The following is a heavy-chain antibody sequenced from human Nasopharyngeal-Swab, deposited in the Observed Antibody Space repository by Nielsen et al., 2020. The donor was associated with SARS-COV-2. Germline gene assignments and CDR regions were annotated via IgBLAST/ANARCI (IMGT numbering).Heavy chain of an antibody. CDR2: IYYSGST. CDR3: ARGATVTTFYYYGMDV. Sequence: SETLSLTCTVSGGSISSSSYYWGWIRQPPGKGLEWIGYIYYSGSTSYNPSLKSRVTISVDTSKNQFSLKLSSVTAADTAVYYCARGATVTTFYYYGMDVWGQGTTVTVSS. J-gene: IGHJ6*02. D-gene: IGHD4-17*01. V-gene: IGHV4-61*05. CDR1: GGSISSSSYY.